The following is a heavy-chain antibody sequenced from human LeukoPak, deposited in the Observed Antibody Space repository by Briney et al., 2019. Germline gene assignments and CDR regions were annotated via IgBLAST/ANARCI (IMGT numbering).Heavy chain of an antibody. CDR2: IHNSGGT. V-gene: IGHV4-61*02. Sequence: SQTLSLTCTVSGASISSGSSYWSWIRQPAGEGLEWIGRIHNSGGTIYNPSLNSRVTISVDTSKNQFSLKLSSVTAADTAVYFCARERGGSKLSGLYGRDYYYMDVWGKGTTVTVSS. CDR3: ARERGGSKLSGLYGRDYYYMDV. CDR1: GASISSGSSY. J-gene: IGHJ6*03. D-gene: IGHD3-16*01.